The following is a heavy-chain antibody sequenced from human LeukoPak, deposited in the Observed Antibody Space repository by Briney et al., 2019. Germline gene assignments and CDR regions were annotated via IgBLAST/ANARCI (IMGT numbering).Heavy chain of an antibody. CDR2: IYTSGST. V-gene: IGHV4-4*07. J-gene: IGHJ3*02. D-gene: IGHD3-9*01. CDR1: GGSISSYY. CDR3: AREDYDILTGYYFVHDAFDI. Sequence: SETLSLTCTVSGGSISSYYWSWIRQPVGKGLEWIGRIYTSGSTNYNPSLKSRVTMSVDTSKNQFSLKLSSVTAADTAVYYCAREDYDILTGYYFVHDAFDIWGQGTMVTVSS.